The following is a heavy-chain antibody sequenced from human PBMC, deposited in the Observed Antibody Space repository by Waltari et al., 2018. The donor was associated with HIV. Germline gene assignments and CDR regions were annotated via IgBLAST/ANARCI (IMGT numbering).Heavy chain of an antibody. V-gene: IGHV4-4*07. J-gene: IGHJ6*02. D-gene: IGHD3-10*01. Sequence: QVQLQESGPGLVKSSETLSLTCTVSGGSIRGYYWSWIRQPAGKGLEWIGQIYISGSTNYNPSLKSRVTMSLDASKNLFSLKMRSVTAADTAVYYCARENILLLFGESYYNYYGMDVWGQGTTVTVSS. CDR3: ARENILLLFGESYYNYYGMDV. CDR1: GGSIRGYY. CDR2: IYISGST.